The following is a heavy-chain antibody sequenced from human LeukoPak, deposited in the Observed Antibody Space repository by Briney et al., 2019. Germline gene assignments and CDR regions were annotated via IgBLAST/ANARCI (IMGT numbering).Heavy chain of an antibody. Sequence: SETLSLTCTVSGGSISSYYWSWIRQPPGKGLEWIGYIYYSGSTNYNPSLKSRVTISVDTSKNQFSLKLSSVTAADTAVYYCAKGIRVVTHWGQGTLVTVSS. J-gene: IGHJ4*02. V-gene: IGHV4-59*01. CDR1: GGSISSYY. CDR3: AKGIRVVTH. D-gene: IGHD3-3*01. CDR2: IYYSGST.